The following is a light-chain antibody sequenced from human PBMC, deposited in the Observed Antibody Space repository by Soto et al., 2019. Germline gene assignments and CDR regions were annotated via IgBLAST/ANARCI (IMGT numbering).Light chain of an antibody. Sequence: TQPASVSGSPGEAITISCTGTSSDVGGYNYVSWYQQHPGKAPKLMIYDVSNRPSGVSNRFSGSKSGNTASLTISGLQAEDEPDYYCSSYTSSSLHVFGTGTTVTVL. V-gene: IGLV2-14*03. CDR3: SSYTSSSLHV. CDR2: DVS. J-gene: IGLJ1*01. CDR1: SSDVGGYNY.